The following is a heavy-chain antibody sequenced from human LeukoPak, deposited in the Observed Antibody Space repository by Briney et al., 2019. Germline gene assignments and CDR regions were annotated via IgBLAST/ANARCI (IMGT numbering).Heavy chain of an antibody. CDR2: ISSTNAI. CDR1: GFTLANYA. V-gene: IGHV3-69-1*02. CDR3: ARDDKWALDY. J-gene: IGHJ4*02. D-gene: IGHD1-26*01. Sequence: GGSLRLSCAASGFTLANYAMNWFRHTPGKGLEWLSYISSTNAIYYADSVKGRFTISRDNAKESLYLQMNSLRAEDTAVYYCARDDKWALDYLGQGTLVTVSS.